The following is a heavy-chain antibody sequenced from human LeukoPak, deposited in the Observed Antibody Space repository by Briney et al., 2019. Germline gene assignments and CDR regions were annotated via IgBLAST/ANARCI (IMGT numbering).Heavy chain of an antibody. Sequence: ASVKVSCKASGGTFSSYAISWVRQAPGQGLEWMGWMNPNSGNTGYAQKFQGRVTMTRNTSISTAYMELSSLRSEDTAVYYCASGIVGAWYYFDYWGQGTLVTVSS. D-gene: IGHD1-26*01. CDR3: ASGIVGAWYYFDY. J-gene: IGHJ4*02. CDR2: MNPNSGNT. CDR1: GGTFSSYA. V-gene: IGHV1-8*02.